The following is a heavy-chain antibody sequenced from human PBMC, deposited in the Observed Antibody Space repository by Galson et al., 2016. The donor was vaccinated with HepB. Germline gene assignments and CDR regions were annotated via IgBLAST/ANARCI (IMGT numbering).Heavy chain of an antibody. CDR3: ARQKESREYGGNSPDY. CDR2: INWNGGIV. J-gene: IGHJ4*02. D-gene: IGHD4-23*01. Sequence: SLRLSCAASGFTFDDYAMHWVRQPPGKGLEWVSSINWNGGIVHYADSVKGRFSISRNNARNSLYLQMNSLRAEDTALYYCARQKESREYGGNSPDYWGQGTQVMVSS. V-gene: IGHV3-9*01. CDR1: GFTFDDYA.